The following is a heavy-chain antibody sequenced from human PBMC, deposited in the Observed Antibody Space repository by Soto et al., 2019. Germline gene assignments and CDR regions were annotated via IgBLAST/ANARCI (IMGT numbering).Heavy chain of an antibody. V-gene: IGHV4-34*02. J-gene: IGHJ4*02. D-gene: IGHD3-10*01. Sequence: QVQLQQWGTRLLKPSETLSLTCAVFGESFSGHYWSWIRQTPGKGLEWIGEIEHGGSTSYNPSLKSRVRMSVDTTRKQFSLRLNSVIAADTAVYYCARAPMVRGVPLDFDYWGQGTLVTVSS. CDR1: GESFSGHY. CDR2: IEHGGST. CDR3: ARAPMVRGVPLDFDY.